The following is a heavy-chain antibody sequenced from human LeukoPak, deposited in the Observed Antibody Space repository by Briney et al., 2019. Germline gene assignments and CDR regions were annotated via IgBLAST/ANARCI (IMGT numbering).Heavy chain of an antibody. V-gene: IGHV1-8*01. D-gene: IGHD1-1*01. CDR2: VNPISGNT. CDR3: ARASGNEGWFDP. J-gene: IGHJ5*02. Sequence: VKVSCKASGYTFTNHDINWVRQATGQGLEWMGWVNPISGNTGYAQKFQGRVTMTRDTSISTAYMELSSLRSDDTAMYYCARASGNEGWFDPWGQGTLVTVSS. CDR1: GYTFTNHD.